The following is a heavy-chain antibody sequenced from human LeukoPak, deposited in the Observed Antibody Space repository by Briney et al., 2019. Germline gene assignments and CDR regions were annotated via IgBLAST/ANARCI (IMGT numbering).Heavy chain of an antibody. Sequence: ASVKVSCKASGGTFSSYAISWVRQAPGQGLEWMGGIIPIFGTANYAQRFQGRVTITADESTSTAYMELSSLRSEDTAVYFCARDGVAGTYYFDYWGQGTLVTVSS. D-gene: IGHD6-19*01. V-gene: IGHV1-69*01. CDR1: GGTFSSYA. CDR2: IIPIFGTA. J-gene: IGHJ4*02. CDR3: ARDGVAGTYYFDY.